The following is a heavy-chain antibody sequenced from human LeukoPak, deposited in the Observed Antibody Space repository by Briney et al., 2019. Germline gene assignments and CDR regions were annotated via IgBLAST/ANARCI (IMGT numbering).Heavy chain of an antibody. D-gene: IGHD1-26*01. V-gene: IGHV4-59*08. CDR1: GGSISSYY. J-gene: IGHJ3*02. CDR3: ASPQVGATRFAFDI. CDR2: IYYSGST. Sequence: SETLSLACTVSGGSISSYYWSWIRQPPGKGLEWIGYIYYSGSTNYNPSLKSRVTISVDTSKNQFSLKLSSVTAADTAVYYCASPQVGATRFAFDIWGQGTMVTVSS.